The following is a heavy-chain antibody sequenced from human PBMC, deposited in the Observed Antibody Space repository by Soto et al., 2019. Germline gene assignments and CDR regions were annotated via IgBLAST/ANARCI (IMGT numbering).Heavy chain of an antibody. CDR3: ARFLEERGGFDF. D-gene: IGHD3-16*01. Sequence: QVQLVESGGGLVKPGGSLRLSCAASGFSLSDYFMSWIRQAPGKGLEWVSYISTRSSYTTYGDSMEGRFSISRDNAKNSLYLQMNSLRAEDTAVYYCARFLEERGGFDFWGQGTLVTVSS. CDR2: ISTRSSYT. J-gene: IGHJ4*02. CDR1: GFSLSDYF. V-gene: IGHV3-11*05.